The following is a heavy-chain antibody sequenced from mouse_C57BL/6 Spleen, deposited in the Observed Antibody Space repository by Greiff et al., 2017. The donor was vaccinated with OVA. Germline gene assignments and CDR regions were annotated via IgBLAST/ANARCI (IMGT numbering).Heavy chain of an antibody. CDR2: INPNNGGT. CDR3: ARGYGYSWFAY. CDR1: GYTFTDYY. D-gene: IGHD2-2*01. V-gene: IGHV1-26*01. Sequence: VQLQQSGPELVKPGASVKISCKASGYTFTDYYMNWVKQSHGKSLEWIGDINPNNGGTSYNQKFKGKATLTVDKSSSTAYMELRSLTSEDSAVYYCARGYGYSWFAYWGQGTLVTVSA. J-gene: IGHJ3*01.